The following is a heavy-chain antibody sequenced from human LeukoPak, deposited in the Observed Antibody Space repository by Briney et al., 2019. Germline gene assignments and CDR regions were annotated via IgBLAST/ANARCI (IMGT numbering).Heavy chain of an antibody. Sequence: PGGSLRLSCAASGFTFSSYSMNWVRQAPGKGLEWVSSISSSSSYIYYADSVKGRFTISRDNAKNSLYLQMNSLRAEDTAVYYCARGFRDMVRGVIMPGPYYVDVWGKGTPVTVSS. J-gene: IGHJ6*03. V-gene: IGHV3-21*04. CDR3: ARGFRDMVRGVIMPGPYYVDV. CDR2: ISSSSSYI. D-gene: IGHD3-10*01. CDR1: GFTFSSYS.